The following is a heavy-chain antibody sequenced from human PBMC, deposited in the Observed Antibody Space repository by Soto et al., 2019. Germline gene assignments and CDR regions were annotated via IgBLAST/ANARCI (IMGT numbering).Heavy chain of an antibody. V-gene: IGHV4-4*07. J-gene: IGHJ3*02. D-gene: IGHD2-2*01. CDR2: IYSSGRT. CDR3: ARERTYQLSGADALDI. CDR1: GGSISNYN. Sequence: SSETLSLTCTVSGGSISNYNWNWIRQSAGKGLEWIGRIYSSGRTNYNPSLKSRVTMSVDTSKNQISLRLSSVTAADTAMYYCARERTYQLSGADALDIWGLGTMVT.